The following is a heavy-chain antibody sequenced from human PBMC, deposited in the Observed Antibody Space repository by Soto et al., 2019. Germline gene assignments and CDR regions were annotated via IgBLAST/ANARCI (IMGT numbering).Heavy chain of an antibody. CDR3: ARDGIAAAGTEGNWFDP. CDR1: GYTFTSYY. Sequence: ASVKVSCKASGYTFTSYYMHWVRQAPGQGLEWMGIINPSGGSTSYAQKFQGRVTMTRDTSTSTVYMELSSLRSEDTAVYYCARDGIAAAGTEGNWFDPWGQGTLGTVSS. D-gene: IGHD6-13*01. CDR2: INPSGGST. J-gene: IGHJ5*02. V-gene: IGHV1-46*01.